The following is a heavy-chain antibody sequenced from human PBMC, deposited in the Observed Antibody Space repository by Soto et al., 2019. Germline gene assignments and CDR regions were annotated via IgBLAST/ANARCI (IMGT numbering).Heavy chain of an antibody. J-gene: IGHJ3*02. V-gene: IGHV4-31*03. CDR1: GGSISSGGYY. Sequence: SETLSLTCTVSGGSISSGGYYWSWIRQHPGKGLEWIGYIYYSGSTYYNPSLKSRVTISVDTSKNQFSLKLSSVTAADTAVYYCSFSDCGDYRDPFDISGQRTIVTGSS. D-gene: IGHD2-21*01. CDR3: SFSDCGDYRDPFDI. CDR2: IYYSGST.